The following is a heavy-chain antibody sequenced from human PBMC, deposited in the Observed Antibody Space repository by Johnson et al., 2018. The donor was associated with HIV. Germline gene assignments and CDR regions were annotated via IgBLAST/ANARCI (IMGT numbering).Heavy chain of an antibody. J-gene: IGHJ3*01. CDR3: ARTSCNGARCLGYDPFDV. D-gene: IGHD2-8*01. Sequence: VQLVESGGGLVKPGGSLRLSCGASGFTFSDHWMQWVRQAPGKGLVWVSRINGDGSRLTYADSVKGRFTIARDNAKNTLYLELKSLRSEVTAVYYCARTSCNGARCLGYDPFDVWGQGAMVTVSS. CDR1: GFTFSDHW. CDR2: INGDGSRL. V-gene: IGHV3-74*02.